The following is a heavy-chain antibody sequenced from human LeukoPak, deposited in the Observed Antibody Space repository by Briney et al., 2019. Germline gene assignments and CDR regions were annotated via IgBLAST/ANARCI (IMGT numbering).Heavy chain of an antibody. CDR3: ANRGYCSGGRCYWFFQH. Sequence: PGGSLRLSCAASGFTFSDYAMSWVRQAPGKGLEWVSIISGSGNNTYYADSVRGRFTISRDDSKNTLYLQMNTLRAEDTAVYYCANRGYCSGGRCYWFFQHWGQGTLVTVSS. CDR1: GFTFSDYA. V-gene: IGHV3-23*01. J-gene: IGHJ1*01. CDR2: ISGSGNNT. D-gene: IGHD2-15*01.